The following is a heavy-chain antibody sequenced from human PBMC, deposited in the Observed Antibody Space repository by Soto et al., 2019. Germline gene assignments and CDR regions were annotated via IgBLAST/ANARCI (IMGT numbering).Heavy chain of an antibody. CDR3: ARHPRSGWGGENYYYGMDV. CDR2: IYPGDSDT. V-gene: IGHV5-51*01. Sequence: GESLKISCKGSGYRFTSYWIGWVRQMPGKGLEWMGTIYPGDSDTRYSPSFQGQVIISADKSISTAYVQWSSLKASDTAMYYCARHPRSGWGGENYYYGMDVWGQGTTVTVSS. D-gene: IGHD6-19*01. J-gene: IGHJ6*02. CDR1: GYRFTSYW.